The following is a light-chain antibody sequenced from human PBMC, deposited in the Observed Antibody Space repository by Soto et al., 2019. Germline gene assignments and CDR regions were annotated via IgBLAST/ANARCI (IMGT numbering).Light chain of an antibody. V-gene: IGLV2-18*02. CDR2: EVN. CDR1: SSDVGAYNH. J-gene: IGLJ1*01. CDR3: NSYTTSNTYV. Sequence: QSALTQPPSVSGSPGQSVTISCTGTSSDVGAYNHVSWYQQPPGTAPKLIIYEVNNRPSGVPDRFSGSNSGNTASLTISGLQAEDEADYYCNSYTTSNTYVFGTGTKVTVL.